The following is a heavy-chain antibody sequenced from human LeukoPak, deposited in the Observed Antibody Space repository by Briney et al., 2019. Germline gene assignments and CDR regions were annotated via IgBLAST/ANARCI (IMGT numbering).Heavy chain of an antibody. D-gene: IGHD3-22*01. CDR2: ISSSSGFI. Sequence: PGGSLRLSCAASGFTFSSYAMSWVRQAPGKGLEWVSSISSSSGFIYYADLVKGRFTISRDNAKNSLYLQTNSLRAEDTAVYYCAREGYYYDSSGYYLNSGFDYWGQGTLVTVSS. CDR3: AREGYYYDSSGYYLNSGFDY. V-gene: IGHV3-21*01. CDR1: GFTFSSYA. J-gene: IGHJ4*02.